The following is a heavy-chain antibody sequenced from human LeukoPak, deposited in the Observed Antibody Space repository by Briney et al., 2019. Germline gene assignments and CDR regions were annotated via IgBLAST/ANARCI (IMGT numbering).Heavy chain of an antibody. CDR3: ARACGSDIVVVPAALDP. Sequence: WASVKVSCKASGYTFTGYYMHWVRQAPGQGLEWMGWINPNSGGTNYAQKFQGRVTMTRDTSTSTVYMELSSLRSEDTAVYYCARACGSDIVVVPAALDPWGQGTLVTVSS. CDR1: GYTFTGYY. D-gene: IGHD2-2*01. J-gene: IGHJ5*02. CDR2: INPNSGGT. V-gene: IGHV1-2*02.